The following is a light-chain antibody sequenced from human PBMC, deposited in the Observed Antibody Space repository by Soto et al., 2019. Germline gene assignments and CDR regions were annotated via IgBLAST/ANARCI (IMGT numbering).Light chain of an antibody. CDR2: EGS. CDR3: SSYAGALV. Sequence: QSALTQPASVSGSPGQSITLSCTRTSSGVENYNLVSWYQHRPGKAPKLIIYEGSQRPSGVSDRFSGSKSGNTASLTISGLRAEDEADYYCSSYAGALVFGGGTKLTVL. V-gene: IGLV2-23*01. CDR1: SSGVENYNL. J-gene: IGLJ3*02.